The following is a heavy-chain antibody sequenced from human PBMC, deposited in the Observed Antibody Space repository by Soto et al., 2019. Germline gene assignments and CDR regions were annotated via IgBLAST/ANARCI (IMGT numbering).Heavy chain of an antibody. D-gene: IGHD6-19*01. CDR2: ISSNGGST. CDR3: ARGSYSSGWYARPPQQDRFDP. Sequence: TGGSLRLSCAASGFTFSSYAMHWVRQAPGKGLEYVSAISSNGGSTYYANSVKGRFTISRDNSKNTLYLQMGSLRAEDMAVYYCARGSYSSGWYARPPQQDRFDPWGQGTLVTVSS. J-gene: IGHJ5*02. V-gene: IGHV3-64*01. CDR1: GFTFSSYA.